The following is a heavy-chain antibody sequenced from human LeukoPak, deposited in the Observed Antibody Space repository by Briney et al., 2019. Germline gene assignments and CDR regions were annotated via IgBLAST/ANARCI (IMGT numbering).Heavy chain of an antibody. CDR1: GGSISSGGYY. D-gene: IGHD5-18*01. V-gene: IGHV4-31*03. Sequence: SETLSLTCTVSGGSISSGGYYWSWIRQHLGKGLEWIGYIYYSGSTYYNPSLKSRVTISVDTSKNQFSLKLSSVTAADTAVYYCARGQGGYSYGYAFWFDPWGQGTLVTVSS. J-gene: IGHJ5*02. CDR3: ARGQGGYSYGYAFWFDP. CDR2: IYYSGST.